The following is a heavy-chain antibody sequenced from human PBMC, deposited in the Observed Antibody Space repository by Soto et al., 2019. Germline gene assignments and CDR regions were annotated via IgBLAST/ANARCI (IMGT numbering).Heavy chain of an antibody. CDR3: ARGRIVLMVYAITRPGPFDY. CDR2: INHSGST. D-gene: IGHD2-8*01. V-gene: IGHV4-34*01. J-gene: IGHJ4*02. Sequence: SETLSLTCAVYGGSFSGYYWSWIRQPPGKGLEWIGEINHSGSTNYNPSLKSRVTISVDTSKNQFSLKLSSVTAADTAVYYCARGRIVLMVYAITRPGPFDYWGQGTLVTVSS. CDR1: GGSFSGYY.